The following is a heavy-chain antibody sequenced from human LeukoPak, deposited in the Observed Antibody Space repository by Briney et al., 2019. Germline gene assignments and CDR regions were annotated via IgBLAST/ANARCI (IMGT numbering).Heavy chain of an antibody. D-gene: IGHD5-18*01. CDR1: GFTFSSYS. Sequence: GGSLRLSCAASGFTFSSYSMNWVRQAPGKGLEWVSYISSSSTIYYADSVKGRFTISRDNAKNSLYLQMNSLRAEDTAVYYCARVAGYSYGTYYFDYWGQGTLVTVSS. J-gene: IGHJ4*02. CDR2: ISSSSTI. CDR3: ARVAGYSYGTYYFDY. V-gene: IGHV3-48*01.